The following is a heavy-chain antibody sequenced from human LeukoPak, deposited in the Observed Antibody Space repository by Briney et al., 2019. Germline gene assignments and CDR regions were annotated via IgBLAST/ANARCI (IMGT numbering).Heavy chain of an antibody. CDR2: IRSRADNYAT. Sequence: GGSLKLSCVASGFTFSGSAMHWVRQASGKGLEWIGRIRSRADNYATSYGASVKGRFTISRDDSKNMAYLQMNSLKTEDTAVYYCARGFYDSSGFYADYWGQGTLVTVSS. CDR1: GFTFSGSA. V-gene: IGHV3-73*01. CDR3: ARGFYDSSGFYADY. J-gene: IGHJ4*02. D-gene: IGHD3-22*01.